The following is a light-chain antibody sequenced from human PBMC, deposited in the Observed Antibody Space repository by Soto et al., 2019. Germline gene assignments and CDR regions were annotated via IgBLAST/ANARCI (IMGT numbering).Light chain of an antibody. CDR3: CSYADSDTYV. Sequence: LTQPASVSGSPGQSITISCTGTSSDVGSYNLVSWYQHHPGKAPKLMIYEGSKRPSGVSDRFSGSKSGNTASLTISGLQAEDEADYYCCSYADSDTYVFGTGTKV. V-gene: IGLV2-23*01. CDR1: SSDVGSYNL. CDR2: EGS. J-gene: IGLJ1*01.